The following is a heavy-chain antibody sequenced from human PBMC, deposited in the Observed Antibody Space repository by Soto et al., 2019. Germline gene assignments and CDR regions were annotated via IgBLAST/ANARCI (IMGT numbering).Heavy chain of an antibody. CDR3: ARTRGFYCTSGYLGSSAFDI. J-gene: IGHJ3*02. CDR2: IYYSGST. D-gene: IGHD2-8*01. CDR1: GGSISSGGYF. V-gene: IGHV4-31*03. Sequence: QVQLQESGPGLVKPSQTLSLTCNVSGGSISSGGYFWGWIRQYPGKGLEWIGDIYYSGSTFYNPSLKSRVTISGGTSKNQISLRLNSVTAADTAVYYCARTRGFYCTSGYLGSSAFDIWGQGTMVIVSS.